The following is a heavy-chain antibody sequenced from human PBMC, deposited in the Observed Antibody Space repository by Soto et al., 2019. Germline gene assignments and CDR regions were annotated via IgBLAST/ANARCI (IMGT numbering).Heavy chain of an antibody. Sequence: GGSLRLSCAASGFTFSGSAMHWVRQASGKGLEWVGRIRSKANSYATAYAASVKGRFTISRVDSKNTAYLQMNSLKTEDTAVYYCTRLAVVHGLLRLETYFDYWGQGTLVTVSS. J-gene: IGHJ4*02. CDR2: IRSKANSYAT. CDR3: TRLAVVHGLLRLETYFDY. V-gene: IGHV3-73*01. D-gene: IGHD2-2*01. CDR1: GFTFSGSA.